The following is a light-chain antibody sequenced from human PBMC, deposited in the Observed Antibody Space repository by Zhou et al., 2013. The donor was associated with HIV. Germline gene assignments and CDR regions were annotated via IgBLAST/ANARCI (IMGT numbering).Light chain of an antibody. Sequence: EIVLTQSPDTLSLSPGEGVTLSCRASQSVSSNLAWYQQKPGQAPRLLMYGASTRATGIPARFSGSGSGTEFTLTISSLQSADSAVYYCQQHNDWPHTFGQGTKLEIK. CDR2: GAS. CDR1: QSVSSN. V-gene: IGKV3-15*01. J-gene: IGKJ2*01. CDR3: QQHNDWPHT.